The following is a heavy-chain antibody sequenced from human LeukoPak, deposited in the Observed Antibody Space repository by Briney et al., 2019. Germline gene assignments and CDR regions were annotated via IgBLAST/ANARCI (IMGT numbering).Heavy chain of an antibody. V-gene: IGHV3-23*01. CDR2: VSGSSGST. J-gene: IGHJ4*02. D-gene: IGHD3-22*01. Sequence: GGSLRLSCAASGFTFSSYAMSWVRQAPGKGLEWVSGVSGSSGSTYYADSVKGRFTISRDNSKNTLYRQMNSLRAEDTAVYYCAKDLGNYYDSSGYPDYWGQGTLVTVSS. CDR1: GFTFSSYA. CDR3: AKDLGNYYDSSGYPDY.